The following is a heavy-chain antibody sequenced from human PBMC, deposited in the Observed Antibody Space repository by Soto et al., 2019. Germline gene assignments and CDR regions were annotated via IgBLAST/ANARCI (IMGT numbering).Heavy chain of an antibody. V-gene: IGHV5-51*01. D-gene: IGHD1-26*01. CDR3: ARWLQWEYYFDS. J-gene: IGHJ4*02. Sequence: PGESLKISCQASGYTFTTYWIAWVRQMPGKGLEWMGVIYPGDSDTRYNPSFQGQVIMSVDKSSDIAYLQWSSLKASDSAIYYCARWLQWEYYFDSWGQGTLVTVSS. CDR1: GYTFTTYW. CDR2: IYPGDSDT.